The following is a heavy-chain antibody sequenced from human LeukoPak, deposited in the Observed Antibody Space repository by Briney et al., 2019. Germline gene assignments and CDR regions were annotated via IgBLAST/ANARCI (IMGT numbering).Heavy chain of an antibody. Sequence: SVNVSCKASGGTFSSYAFSWVRQAPGQGLECMGGIIPIFGTANYAQKFQVRVTITADTSTSTAYMELSSLRSDDTAVYYCARGSRTGWYYFDYWGQGTLVTVSS. CDR2: IIPIFGTA. J-gene: IGHJ4*02. V-gene: IGHV1-69*06. CDR3: ARGSRTGWYYFDY. CDR1: GGTFSSYA. D-gene: IGHD6-19*01.